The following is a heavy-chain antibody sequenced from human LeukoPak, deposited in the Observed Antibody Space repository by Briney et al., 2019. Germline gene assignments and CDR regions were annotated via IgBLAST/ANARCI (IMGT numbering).Heavy chain of an antibody. D-gene: IGHD3-10*01. CDR1: GFPFSTYD. V-gene: IGHV3-30*18. CDR2: ISSDGYRT. CDR3: AKGLGTGSVLARPLHY. J-gene: IGHJ4*02. Sequence: PGGSLRLSCAASGFPFSTYDMHWDRQAPDKGLQWVAVISSDGYRTDYPDSVRGRFTISRDNFKNTVDLQMISVTAEDTAMYFCAKGLGTGSVLARPLHYWGQGTLVTVSS.